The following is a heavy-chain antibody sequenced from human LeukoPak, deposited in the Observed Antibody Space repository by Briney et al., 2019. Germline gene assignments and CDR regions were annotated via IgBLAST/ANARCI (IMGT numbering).Heavy chain of an antibody. CDR1: GFTFRSFW. CDR3: ARDCDTSTCYDY. Sequence: PGGSLRLSCAASGFTFRSFWMSWVRQAPGKGLQWVANIKQDGSEKYHVESVRGRFTISRDNAKNLLYLQMNSLRDQDTAVYYCARDCDTSTCYDYWGQGTLVTVSS. D-gene: IGHD3-22*01. V-gene: IGHV3-7*01. CDR2: IKQDGSEK. J-gene: IGHJ4*02.